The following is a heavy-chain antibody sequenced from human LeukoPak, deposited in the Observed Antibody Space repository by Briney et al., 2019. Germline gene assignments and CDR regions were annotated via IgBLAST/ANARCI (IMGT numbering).Heavy chain of an antibody. D-gene: IGHD3-22*01. V-gene: IGHV1-2*02. CDR3: ARGPAPEYYYDSSGYYYVGAFDI. Sequence: ASVKVSCKASGYTFTDYYVHWVRQAPGQGLEWMGWINSNNGGTKYAQKFQGRVTMTRDTSISTAYMEWSRLISDDTAVYYCARGPAPEYYYDSSGYYYVGAFDIWGQGTMVTVSS. CDR1: GYTFTDYY. J-gene: IGHJ3*02. CDR2: INSNNGGT.